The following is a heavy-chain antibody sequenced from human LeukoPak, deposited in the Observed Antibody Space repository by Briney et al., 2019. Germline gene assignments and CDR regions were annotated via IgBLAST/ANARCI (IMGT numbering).Heavy chain of an antibody. CDR2: IHHSGST. CDR1: GYSISSGYY. Sequence: SETLSLTCSVSGYSISSGYYWGWVRQTPGMGLEWIGSIHHSGSTYYNPTLKSRVTISLDTSKTQISLTLTSVTAAETAVYFCARDRFGMSATGSDFDYWGQGILVTVSS. J-gene: IGHJ4*02. V-gene: IGHV4-38-2*02. CDR3: ARDRFGMSATGSDFDY. D-gene: IGHD3-10*01.